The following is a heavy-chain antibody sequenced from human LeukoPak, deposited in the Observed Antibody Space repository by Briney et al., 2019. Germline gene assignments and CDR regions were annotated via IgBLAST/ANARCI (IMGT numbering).Heavy chain of an antibody. Sequence: PGGSLRLSCAASGFTFSSYAMTWVRQVPGTGLEWVSGITGSGGRTYYAGSVKGRFTISRDNSKNTLYLQMNSLRAEDTAIYYCTKPWGEVPTATWFDPWGQGTLVTVSS. J-gene: IGHJ5*02. CDR2: ITGSGGRT. CDR3: TKPWGEVPTATWFDP. CDR1: GFTFSSYA. V-gene: IGHV3-23*01. D-gene: IGHD2-2*01.